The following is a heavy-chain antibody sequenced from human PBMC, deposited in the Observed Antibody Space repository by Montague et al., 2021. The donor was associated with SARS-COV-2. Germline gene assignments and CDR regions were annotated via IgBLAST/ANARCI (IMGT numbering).Heavy chain of an antibody. D-gene: IGHD3-22*01. CDR1: RASFHIFS. CDR3: ARGTRVVGITPGFRY. V-gene: IGHV4-34*01. Sequence: SETLSLTCAVYRASFHIFSWGWSRLPPGNGLELNGVSDLCGNTKTKPSPDSRVTISVDKSKNQFPLNLTSVTAADTATYYCARGTRVVGITPGFRYRGQGTQVAVSS. J-gene: IGHJ4*02. CDR2: SDLCGNT.